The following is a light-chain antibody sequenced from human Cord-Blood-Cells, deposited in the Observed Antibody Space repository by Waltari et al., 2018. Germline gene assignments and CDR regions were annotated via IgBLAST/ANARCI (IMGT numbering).Light chain of an antibody. V-gene: IGLV4-69*01. CDR1: SGHSSYA. CDR3: QTWGTGIGV. J-gene: IGLJ3*02. Sequence: QLVLTQSPSASASLGASVKLTCTLSSGHSSYAIALHQQQPEKGPRYLMKLNSDGSHSKGDGIPDRFSGSSSGAERYLTISSLQSEDEADYYCQTWGTGIGVFGGGTKLTVL. CDR2: LNSDGSH.